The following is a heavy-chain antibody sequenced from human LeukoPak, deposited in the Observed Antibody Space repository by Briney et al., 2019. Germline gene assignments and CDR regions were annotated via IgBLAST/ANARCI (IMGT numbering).Heavy chain of an antibody. Sequence: PGRSLRLSCAASGFTFSSYAMHWVRRAPGRGLEWVAVISYDGPNKNYADSVKGRFTISRDNSKNTLYLQMNSLRAEDTAVYYCARAAHYYYYYMDVWGKGTTVTISS. D-gene: IGHD6-25*01. CDR1: GFTFSSYA. CDR3: ARAAHYYYYYMDV. CDR2: ISYDGPNK. J-gene: IGHJ6*03. V-gene: IGHV3-30*04.